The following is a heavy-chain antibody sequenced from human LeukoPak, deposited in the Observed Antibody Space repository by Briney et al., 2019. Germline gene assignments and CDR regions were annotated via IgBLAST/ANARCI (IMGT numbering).Heavy chain of an antibody. CDR2: ISAYNGKT. V-gene: IGHV1-18*01. J-gene: IGHJ6*02. D-gene: IGHD3-9*01. CDR3: AREHYDILTDYYNEWDYYGMDV. CDR1: GYTFTSYG. Sequence: ASVKVSCKASGYTFTSYGISWVRQAPGQGLEWMGWISAYNGKTNYAQKFQGRVTTTTDTPTSTAYMELRSLRSDDTAVYYCAREHYDILTDYYNEWDYYGMDVWGQGTTVTVSS.